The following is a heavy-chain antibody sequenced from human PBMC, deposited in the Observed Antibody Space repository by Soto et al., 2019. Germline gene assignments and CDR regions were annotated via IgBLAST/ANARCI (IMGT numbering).Heavy chain of an antibody. CDR3: TRASSLDFDF. D-gene: IGHD3-16*01. CDR2: IRRNAYGGTT. CDR1: GFTFGDYA. J-gene: IGHJ4*02. V-gene: IGHV3-49*04. Sequence: PGGSLRLSCTISGFTFGDYALSWVRQAPGKGLEWVGFIRRNAYGGTTDYAASVKGRFTISRDDSKSIAYLQMNSLRTEDTALYYCTRASSLDFDFWGQGTLVTVSS.